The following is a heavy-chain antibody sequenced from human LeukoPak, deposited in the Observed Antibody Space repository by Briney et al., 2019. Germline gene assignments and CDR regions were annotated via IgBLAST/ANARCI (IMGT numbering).Heavy chain of an antibody. Sequence: PGGSLRLSCRGSGFKFGDYATTWVRQAPGKGLEWVGFIRREASGGTTEFAASVKGRFTISIDESKSIAYLQMNSLKTEDTGVYYCARGPRLYGNWFDPWGQGTLVTVSS. CDR3: ARGPRLYGNWFDP. D-gene: IGHD1-1*01. CDR2: IRREASGGTT. V-gene: IGHV3-49*04. CDR1: GFKFGDYA. J-gene: IGHJ5*02.